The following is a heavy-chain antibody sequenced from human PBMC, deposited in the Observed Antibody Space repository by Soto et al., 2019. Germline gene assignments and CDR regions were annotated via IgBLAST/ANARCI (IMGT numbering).Heavy chain of an antibody. CDR2: ISTYNGNT. CDR3: ASLEVRVSGSYGGDY. J-gene: IGHJ4*02. Sequence: QVQLVQSGGEVKMPGASVKVSCKASGYTFTNFGIIWVRQAPGQGLEWMGWISTYNGNTNYAQKVTGRVPLTAGPPTTTASMELRSLRSDDTAVYYCASLEVRVSGSYGGDYWGQGTLVTVSS. V-gene: IGHV1-18*01. D-gene: IGHD3-16*01. CDR1: GYTFTNFG.